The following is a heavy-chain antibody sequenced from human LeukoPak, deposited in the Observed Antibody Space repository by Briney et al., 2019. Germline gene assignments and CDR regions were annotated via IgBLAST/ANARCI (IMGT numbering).Heavy chain of an antibody. CDR1: GFTFNNYW. Sequence: GGSLRLSCAASGFTFNNYWMSWVRQAPGKGLEWVANIKHDEIEKYYVDSVKGRFTISRDNAKNSVFLQMNSLRVEDTAIYYCTRVPYGDYWSSDYWGQGTLVTVSS. J-gene: IGHJ4*02. CDR2: IKHDEIEK. D-gene: IGHD4-17*01. CDR3: TRVPYGDYWSSDY. V-gene: IGHV3-7*01.